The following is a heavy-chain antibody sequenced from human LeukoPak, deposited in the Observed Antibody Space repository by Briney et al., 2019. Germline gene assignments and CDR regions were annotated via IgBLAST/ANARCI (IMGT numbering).Heavy chain of an antibody. Sequence: GGSLRIPCAASGFTFSSYGMHWVRQAPGKGLEWVAVISYNGNNKEYADSVKGRFTISRDNSKNTLYLQMNSLRAEDTAVYYCAKDRSSSWSFDYWGLGTLVTVSS. CDR3: AKDRSSSWSFDY. J-gene: IGHJ4*02. CDR2: ISYNGNNK. CDR1: GFTFSSYG. V-gene: IGHV3-30*18. D-gene: IGHD6-13*01.